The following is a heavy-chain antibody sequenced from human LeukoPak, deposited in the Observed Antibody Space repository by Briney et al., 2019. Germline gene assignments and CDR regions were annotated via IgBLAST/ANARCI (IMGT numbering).Heavy chain of an antibody. D-gene: IGHD6-19*01. CDR3: ARVKGQWLVQFGWFDP. CDR2: INPNSGGT. CDR1: GYTFTGYY. J-gene: IGHJ5*02. V-gene: IGHV1-2*02. Sequence: ASVKVSCKASGYTFTGYYMHWVRQAPGQGLEWMGWINPNSGGTNYAQKSQGRVTMTRDTSISTAYMELSGLRSDDTAVYYCARVKGQWLVQFGWFDPWGQGTLVTVSS.